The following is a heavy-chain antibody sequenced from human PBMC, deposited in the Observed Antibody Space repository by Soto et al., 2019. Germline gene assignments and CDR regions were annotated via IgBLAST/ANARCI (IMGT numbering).Heavy chain of an antibody. CDR1: GYAFPIYD. Sequence: ASVKVSCKASGYAFPIYDINWVRQATGQGLEWMGWMNPNSGNTGYAQKFPGRVTMTRNTSISTAYMELSSLRSEATAVYYCARWYNGNEGFYYYYGMDVWGQGTTVTVSS. V-gene: IGHV1-8*01. D-gene: IGHD1-20*01. CDR2: MNPNSGNT. J-gene: IGHJ6*02. CDR3: ARWYNGNEGFYYYYGMDV.